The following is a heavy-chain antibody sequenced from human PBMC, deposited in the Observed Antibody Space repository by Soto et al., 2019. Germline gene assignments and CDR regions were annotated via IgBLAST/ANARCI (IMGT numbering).Heavy chain of an antibody. J-gene: IGHJ4*02. Sequence: QVQLVESGGGVVQPGRSLRLSCAASGFIFSGYAMHWVRQAPGKGLEWVSVITYDGNTKYYADSVKGRFTVSRDNSKNPLYVQMNHLSAEDTAMYYCAKETSAYEIDYWGQGTLGTVSS. V-gene: IGHV3-30-3*01. CDR1: GFIFSGYA. D-gene: IGHD5-12*01. CDR3: AKETSAYEIDY. CDR2: ITYDGNTK.